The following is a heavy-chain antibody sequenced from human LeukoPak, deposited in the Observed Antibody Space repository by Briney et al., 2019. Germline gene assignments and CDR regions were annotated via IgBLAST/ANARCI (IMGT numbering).Heavy chain of an antibody. CDR2: INSDGSST. J-gene: IGHJ4*02. V-gene: IGHV3-74*01. D-gene: IGHD3-22*01. Sequence: GGSLRLSCASSGFTFSSYWMHWVRQAPGKGLVWVSRINSDGSSTSYADSVKGRFTISRDNAKNTLYLQMNSLRAEDTAVYYCARESSEYYYDSSGYYHDYWGQGTLVTVSS. CDR3: ARESSEYYYDSSGYYHDY. CDR1: GFTFSSYW.